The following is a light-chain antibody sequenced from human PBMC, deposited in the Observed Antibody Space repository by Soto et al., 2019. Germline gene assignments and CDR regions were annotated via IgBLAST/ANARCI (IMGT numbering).Light chain of an antibody. Sequence: EIVLTQSPATLSLSPGERATLSCRASQSASSYFAWYQQKPGQAPRLLIYDVSNRATGIPARFSGSGSGTDFTLTISSGEPEDFAVYYCQQHSNWPYTFGQGTKVEI. CDR3: QQHSNWPYT. CDR1: QSASSY. V-gene: IGKV3-11*01. J-gene: IGKJ2*01. CDR2: DVS.